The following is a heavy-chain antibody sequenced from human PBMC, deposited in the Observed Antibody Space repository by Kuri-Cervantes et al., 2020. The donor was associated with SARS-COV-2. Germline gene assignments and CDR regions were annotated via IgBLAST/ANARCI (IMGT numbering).Heavy chain of an antibody. CDR1: GGAITTYY. V-gene: IGHV4-4*07. J-gene: IGHJ6*02. CDR3: ARQDSSWTNYYYYYGMDV. Sequence: SETLSLTCSVSGGAITTYYWSWIRQSAGKGPEYIGRVYTTGATNYNPSLKSRVTLSIDSSRNQFFLNLNSVTAADTAVYYCARQDSSWTNYYYYYGMDVWGQGTMVTVAS. CDR2: VYTTGAT. D-gene: IGHD6-13*01.